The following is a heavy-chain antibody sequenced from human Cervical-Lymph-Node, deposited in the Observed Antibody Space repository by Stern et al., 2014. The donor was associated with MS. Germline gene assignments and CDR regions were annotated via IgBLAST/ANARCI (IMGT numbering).Heavy chain of an antibody. Sequence: VQLVESGGGVVQPGRSLRLSCAASGFTFSNYAMHWVRQAPGKGLEWVALLSYDGSNKYYADSVKGRFTISRDNSKNPLYLQMNSLRAEDTAVYYCATTVTTSFDYWGQGTLVTVSS. J-gene: IGHJ4*02. CDR2: LSYDGSNK. CDR1: GFTFSNYA. D-gene: IGHD4-17*01. V-gene: IGHV3-30*03. CDR3: ATTVTTSFDY.